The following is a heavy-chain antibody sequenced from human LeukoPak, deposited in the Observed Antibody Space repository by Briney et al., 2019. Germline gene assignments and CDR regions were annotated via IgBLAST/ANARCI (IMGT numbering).Heavy chain of an antibody. CDR2: IYTSGST. D-gene: IGHD3-9*01. CDR1: GGSISSGSYY. Sequence: SETPSLTCIVSGGSISSGSYYWSWIRQPAGKGLEWIGRIYTSGSTNYNPSLKSRVTISVDTSKNQFSLKLSSVTAADTAVYYCARGVLRYFDWSKWGYFDYWGQGTLVTVSS. V-gene: IGHV4-61*02. CDR3: ARGVLRYFDWSKWGYFDY. J-gene: IGHJ4*02.